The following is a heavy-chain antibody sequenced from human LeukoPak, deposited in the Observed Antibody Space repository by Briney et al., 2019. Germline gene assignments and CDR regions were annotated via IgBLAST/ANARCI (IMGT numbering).Heavy chain of an antibody. CDR1: GGSFSGYY. Sequence: SETLSLTCAVYGGSFSGYYWSWIRQPPGKGLEWIGEINHSGSTNYNPSLKSRVTISVDTSKNQFSLKLSSVTAADTAVYYCARDSAVPAGFDYWGQGTLVTVSS. J-gene: IGHJ4*02. D-gene: IGHD2-2*01. CDR3: ARDSAVPAGFDY. CDR2: INHSGST. V-gene: IGHV4-34*01.